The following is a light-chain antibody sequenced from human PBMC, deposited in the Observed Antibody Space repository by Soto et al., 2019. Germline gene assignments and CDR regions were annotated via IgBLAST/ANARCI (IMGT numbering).Light chain of an antibody. CDR1: QSISSSY. CDR3: QQYGSSHMYT. CDR2: GAS. J-gene: IGKJ2*01. Sequence: EILLTQSPVTLSLSPGDRAALSCRASQSISSSYLAWYQQKPGQAPRLLIYGASSRATGIPDRFSGSGSGTDFILTISRLEPEDFAVYYCQQYGSSHMYTVGPGTKVDIK. V-gene: IGKV3-20*01.